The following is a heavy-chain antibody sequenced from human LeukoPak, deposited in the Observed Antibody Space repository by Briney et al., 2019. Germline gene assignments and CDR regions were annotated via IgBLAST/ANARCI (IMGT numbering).Heavy chain of an antibody. J-gene: IGHJ5*02. V-gene: IGHV1-8*01. Sequence: ASVKISCKASGYTFTSYDINWVRQATGQGLEWMGWMNPNNGHTGYAQKFQGRVTMTRSTSISTAYMELSSLRSEDTAVYYCARAEYSSTFGPWGQGTLVTVSS. CDR1: GYTFTSYD. CDR3: ARAEYSSTFGP. CDR2: MNPNNGHT. D-gene: IGHD6-13*01.